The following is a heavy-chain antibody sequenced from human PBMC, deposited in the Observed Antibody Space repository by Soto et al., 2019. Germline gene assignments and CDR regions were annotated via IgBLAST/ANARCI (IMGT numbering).Heavy chain of an antibody. V-gene: IGHV3-74*01. CDR1: GFTFSSYW. CDR2: INRDGSTT. J-gene: IGHJ5*02. CDR3: ARVATGSYNWFDP. D-gene: IGHD1-26*01. Sequence: EVQIVEAGGGLVQPGGSLRLSCAASGFTFSSYWMHWVRQAPGKGLVWVSRINRDGSTTTYADSVKGRFTISRDNAKNTLYLQMNSLRADDTAVYYCARVATGSYNWFDPWGQGTLVTVSS.